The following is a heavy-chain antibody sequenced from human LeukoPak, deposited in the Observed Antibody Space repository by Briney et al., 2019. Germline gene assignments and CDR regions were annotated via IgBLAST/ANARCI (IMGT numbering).Heavy chain of an antibody. J-gene: IGHJ4*02. D-gene: IGHD3-10*01. CDR1: GYTFTGYY. Sequence: ASVKVSCKASGYTFTGYYMHWVRQAPGQGLEWMGWINPNSGGTNYAQKFQGRVTMTRDTSISTAYMELSRLRSDDTAVYYCARVLRSQLLWFGELLSPDYWGQGTLVTVSS. V-gene: IGHV1-2*02. CDR2: INPNSGGT. CDR3: ARVLRSQLLWFGELLSPDY.